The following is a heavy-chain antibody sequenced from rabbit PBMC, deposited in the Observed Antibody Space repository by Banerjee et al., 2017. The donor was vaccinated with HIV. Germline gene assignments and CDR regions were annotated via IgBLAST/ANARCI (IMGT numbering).Heavy chain of an antibody. CDR1: GFSFSSGYY. D-gene: IGHD2-1*01. CDR3: ARSPNGGGGL. CDR2: IDAGSAGGT. V-gene: IGHV1S40*01. J-gene: IGHJ4*01. Sequence: QSLEESGGDLVKPGASLTLTCTASGFSFSSGYYMCWVRQAPGKGLEWIACIDAGSAGGTYYASWAKGRFTISKTSSTTVTLQMTSLTAADTATYFCARSPNGGGGLWGQGTLVTVS.